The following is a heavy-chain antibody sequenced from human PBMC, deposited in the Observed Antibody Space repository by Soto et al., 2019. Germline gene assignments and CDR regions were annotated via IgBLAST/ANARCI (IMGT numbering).Heavy chain of an antibody. Sequence: QVQLVESGGGLVEPGGSLRVSCVGSGFIFSDYYMSWIRQTPGKGVEWLAYISSSGSIIKFADSVKGRFSISRDNVKRSLFLQMDNLRAEDTAVYFCARQGTTLGVGVDWYVDVWCRGTLVTVSS. V-gene: IGHV3-11*01. D-gene: IGHD3-3*01. CDR3: ARQGTTLGVGVDWYVDV. CDR2: ISSSGSII. CDR1: GFIFSDYY. J-gene: IGHJ2*01.